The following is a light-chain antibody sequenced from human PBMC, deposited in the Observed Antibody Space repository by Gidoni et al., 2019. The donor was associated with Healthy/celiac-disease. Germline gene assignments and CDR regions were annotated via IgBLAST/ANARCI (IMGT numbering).Light chain of an antibody. V-gene: IGKV3-20*01. Sequence: EIVLTQSPGTLSLSPGERATLSCRASQSVSSSYLAWYQQKPGQAPRLLIYGASSRATGIPDRFSGSGSGTDFTLTISRLEPEDFAVYYCQQYGSSPLQTFXQXTKVXIK. CDR2: GAS. CDR3: QQYGSSPLQT. CDR1: QSVSSSY. J-gene: IGKJ1*01.